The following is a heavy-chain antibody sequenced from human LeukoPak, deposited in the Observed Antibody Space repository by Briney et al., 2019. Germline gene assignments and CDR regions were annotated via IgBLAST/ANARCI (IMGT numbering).Heavy chain of an antibody. J-gene: IGHJ4*02. D-gene: IGHD2/OR15-2a*01. CDR1: GGSISSDNW. V-gene: IGHV4-4*02. CDR2: IFHTGST. CDR3: AAGGNRARWAIDY. Sequence: SGTLSLTCAVSGGSISSDNWWTWVRQSPGQGLEYIAEIFHTGSTNYHPSFQSRVTTSLDKAKNQFSLNLNSVTAADTAVYYCAAGGNRARWAIDYWGQGALVTVSS.